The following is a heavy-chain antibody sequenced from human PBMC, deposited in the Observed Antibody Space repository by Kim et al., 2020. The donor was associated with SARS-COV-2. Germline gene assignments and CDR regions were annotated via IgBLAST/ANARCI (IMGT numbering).Heavy chain of an antibody. J-gene: IGHJ4*02. D-gene: IGHD3-22*01. CDR3: AKDRGSSDYYYFDY. V-gene: IGHV3-30*18. CDR2: ISYDGSNK. Sequence: GGSLRLSCAASGFTFSSYGMHWVRQAPGKGLEWVAIISYDGSNKYSADSVKGRFTISRDNSKNTVYLQMNSLRAEDTAVYYCAKDRGSSDYYYFDYWGQGTLVTVSS. CDR1: GFTFSSYG.